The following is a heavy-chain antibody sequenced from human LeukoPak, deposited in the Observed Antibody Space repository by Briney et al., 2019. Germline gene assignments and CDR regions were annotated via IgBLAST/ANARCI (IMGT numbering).Heavy chain of an antibody. V-gene: IGHV3-23*01. J-gene: IGHJ4*02. CDR3: AKDNDFWSGYHDY. Sequence: GGSLRLSCAASGFTFSTYAMSWVRQAPGKGLEWVSAISGSGGSTYYADSVKGRFTISRDNSKNTLYLQMNSLRGEDTAVYYCAKDNDFWSGYHDYRGQGTLVTVSS. CDR1: GFTFSTYA. CDR2: ISGSGGST. D-gene: IGHD3-3*01.